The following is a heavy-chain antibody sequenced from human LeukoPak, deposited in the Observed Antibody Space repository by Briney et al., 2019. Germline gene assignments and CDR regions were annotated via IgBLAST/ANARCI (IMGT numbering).Heavy chain of an antibody. Sequence: GEALYISCKASGYSFTSQWMGGVRQMPGKSLEWMGVIYSGDSDTRYNPSFRGQVTISADRSITTTYLQWSSLKASDTAMYYCARLQGRLTVTGTPRLLDYWGQGTLVTVSS. CDR1: GYSFTSQW. CDR2: IYSGDSDT. J-gene: IGHJ4*02. CDR3: ARLQGRLTVTGTPRLLDY. V-gene: IGHV5-51*01. D-gene: IGHD1-14*01.